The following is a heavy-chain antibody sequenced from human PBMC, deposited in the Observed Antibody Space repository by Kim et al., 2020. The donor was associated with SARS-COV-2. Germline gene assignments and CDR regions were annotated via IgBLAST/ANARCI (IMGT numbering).Heavy chain of an antibody. CDR3: AKGGSYCSTGSCYGPNWFDP. D-gene: IGHD2-2*01. CDR2: ISGPGDST. V-gene: IGHV3-23*01. Sequence: GGSLRLSCAASGFSFSSYAMNWVRQAPGKGLEWVSSISGPGDSTYYTDSVRGRFTISRDNSKDTVFMEINSLRAEDTAIYYCAKGGSYCSTGSCYGPNWFDPWGQGIVVTVSS. J-gene: IGHJ5*02. CDR1: GFSFSSYA.